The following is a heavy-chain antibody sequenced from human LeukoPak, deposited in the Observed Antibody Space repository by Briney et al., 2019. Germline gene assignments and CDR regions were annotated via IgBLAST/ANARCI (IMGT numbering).Heavy chain of an antibody. J-gene: IGHJ4*02. CDR1: GFTFSSYA. D-gene: IGHD6-19*01. CDR2: VSGGGVTT. CDR3: PKQSYASGWNPFDY. V-gene: IGHV3-23*01. Sequence: GGSLRLSCAASGFTFSSYAMSWVRQAPGKGLEWVSTVSGGGVTTYYADSAKGRFTISRDNSKNTLYLRMNSLTAEDTAVYYCPKQSYASGWNPFDYWGQEILVTVSS.